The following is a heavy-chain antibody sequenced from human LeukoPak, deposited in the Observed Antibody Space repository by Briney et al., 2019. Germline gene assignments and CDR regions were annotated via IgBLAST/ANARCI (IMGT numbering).Heavy chain of an antibody. CDR2: ISGSGGST. CDR1: GFTFSSYG. CDR3: AKRSAYYDSRGYYFPFEY. D-gene: IGHD3-22*01. J-gene: IGHJ4*02. Sequence: GGSLRPSCAASGFTFSSYGMSRVRQAPGKGLEWVSAISGSGGSTYYADSVKGRFTISRDNSKNTLYLQMNSLRAEDTAVYYCAKRSAYYDSRGYYFPFEYWGQGTLVTVSS. V-gene: IGHV3-23*01.